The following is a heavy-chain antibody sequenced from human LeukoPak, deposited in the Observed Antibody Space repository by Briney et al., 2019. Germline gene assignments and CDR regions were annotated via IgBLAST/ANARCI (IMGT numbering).Heavy chain of an antibody. CDR3: AKAFRDGYNYPFDY. J-gene: IGHJ4*02. CDR1: GFTFDYYT. Sequence: PGGSLRLSCAASGFTFDYYTMHWVRQDPGKGLEWVSLISWDGGTTYYADSVKGRFTISRDNIKNSLYLQMNSLKTEDTALYYCAKAFRDGYNYPFDYWGQGTLVTVSS. V-gene: IGHV3-43*01. CDR2: ISWDGGTT. D-gene: IGHD5-24*01.